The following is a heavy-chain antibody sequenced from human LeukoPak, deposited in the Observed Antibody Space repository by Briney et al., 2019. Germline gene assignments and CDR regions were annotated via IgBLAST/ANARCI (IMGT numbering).Heavy chain of an antibody. V-gene: IGHV1-46*01. CDR1: GYTFTSYY. J-gene: IGHJ6*02. CDR3: ARDLGYCSSTSCYRIYYYGMDV. CDR2: INPSGGST. Sequence: ASVKVSCKASGYTFTSYYMHWVRQAPGQGLEWMGIINPSGGSTSYAQKFQGRVTMTGDTSTSTVYMELSSLRSEDTAVYYCARDLGYCSSTSCYRIYYYGMDVWGQGTTVTVSS. D-gene: IGHD2-2*02.